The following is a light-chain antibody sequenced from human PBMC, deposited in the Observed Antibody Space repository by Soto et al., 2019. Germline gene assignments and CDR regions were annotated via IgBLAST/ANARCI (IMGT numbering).Light chain of an antibody. Sequence: EIVLTQSPGTLSLSPGERATLSCRASQSVSSSYLAWYQQRPGQAPRLLIYGASSRATGIPDRFSGSGCGIDFTLAISRLEPEDLVVYYCQQYGTSPRTFGQGTKLEMK. CDR3: QQYGTSPRT. CDR1: QSVSSSY. J-gene: IGKJ2*01. V-gene: IGKV3-20*01. CDR2: GAS.